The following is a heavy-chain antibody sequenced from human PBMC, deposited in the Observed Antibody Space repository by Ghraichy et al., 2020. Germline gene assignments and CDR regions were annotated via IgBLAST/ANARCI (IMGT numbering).Heavy chain of an antibody. J-gene: IGHJ4*02. CDR2: IRYDGSNK. V-gene: IGHV3-30*02. CDR3: AKDKFRGYSYGYYFDY. D-gene: IGHD5-18*01. Sequence: GGSLRLSCAASGFTFSSYGMHWVRQAPGKGLEWVAFIRYDGSNKYYADSVKGRFTISRDNSKNTLYLQMNSLRAEDTAVYYCAKDKFRGYSYGYYFDYWGQGTLVTVSS. CDR1: GFTFSSYG.